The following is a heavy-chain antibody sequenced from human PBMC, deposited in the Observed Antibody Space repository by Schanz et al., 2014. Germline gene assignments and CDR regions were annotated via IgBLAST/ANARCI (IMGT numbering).Heavy chain of an antibody. D-gene: IGHD3-10*01. J-gene: IGHJ5*02. Sequence: QVQLQESGPGLVKPSETLSLTCTVSGGSISSSTYYWGWIRQPPGKGPEWIGTIDDTGSPYYTPSLRGRPTWSVATSKTQLSAQLPSVTAADTAVYYCARLMVPGWFDPWGQGQLVTVSS. CDR3: ARLMVPGWFDP. CDR2: IDDTGSP. CDR1: GGSISSSTYY. V-gene: IGHV4-39*01.